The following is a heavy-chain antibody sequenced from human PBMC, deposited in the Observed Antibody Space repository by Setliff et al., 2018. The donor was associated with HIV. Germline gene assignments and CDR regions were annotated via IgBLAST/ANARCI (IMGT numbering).Heavy chain of an antibody. CDR3: ARDGLLAAAGLGDFDY. CDR1: GYTFTNNY. Sequence: RASVKVSCKASGYTFTNNYIHWVRQAPGQGLEWMAIINPSGGSASYAQKFQGRVTITRDTSTSTVYMGLSGLRSDDTAVYYCARDGLLAAAGLGDFDYWGQGTLVTVSS. D-gene: IGHD6-13*01. V-gene: IGHV1-46*01. J-gene: IGHJ4*02. CDR2: INPSGGSA.